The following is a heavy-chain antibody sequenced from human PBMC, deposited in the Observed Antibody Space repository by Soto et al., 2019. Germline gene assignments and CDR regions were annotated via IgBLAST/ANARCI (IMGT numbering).Heavy chain of an antibody. CDR1: GFTFRSYG. CDR3: AKETYSGPLDY. J-gene: IGHJ4*02. CDR2: ISYDGSNK. V-gene: IGHV3-30*18. D-gene: IGHD2-15*01. Sequence: QVQLVESGGGVVQPGRSLRLSCAASGFTFRSYGMNWVRQAPGKGLEWVAVISYDGSNKYYADSVKGRFTISRDNSKNTLYLQMNSLRAEDTAVYYCAKETYSGPLDYWGQGTLVTVSS.